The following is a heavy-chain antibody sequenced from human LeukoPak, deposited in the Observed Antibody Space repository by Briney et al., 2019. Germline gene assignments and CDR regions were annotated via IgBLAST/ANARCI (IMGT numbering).Heavy chain of an antibody. J-gene: IGHJ4*02. Sequence: SETLSLTCSVSGGSISSLYWSWTRQPPGKGLEWIGYIYYTGSTNYNPSLKSRVTMFVDMSKNQFSLRLSSVTTADTAVYYCARHRAYSSSSPFDYWGQGTLVTVSS. V-gene: IGHV4-59*08. CDR1: GGSISSLY. CDR2: IYYTGST. D-gene: IGHD6-6*01. CDR3: ARHRAYSSSSPFDY.